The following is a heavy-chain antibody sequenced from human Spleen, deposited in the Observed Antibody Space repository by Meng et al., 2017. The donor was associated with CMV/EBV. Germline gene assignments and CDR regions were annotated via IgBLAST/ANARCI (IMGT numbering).Heavy chain of an antibody. V-gene: IGHV1-2*02. J-gene: IGHJ6*02. CDR3: AKAGYYPYYSYYGMDV. CDR1: GYTFTGYY. CDR2: INPNSGGT. D-gene: IGHD3-22*01. Sequence: ASVKVSCKASGYTFTGYYMHWVRQAPGQGLEWMGWINPNSGGTNYAQKFQGRVTMTRDTSISTAYMELSRLRSDDTAVYYCAKAGYYPYYSYYGMDVWGQGTAVTVSS.